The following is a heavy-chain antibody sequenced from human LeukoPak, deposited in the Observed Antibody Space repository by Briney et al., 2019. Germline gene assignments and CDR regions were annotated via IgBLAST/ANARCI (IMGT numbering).Heavy chain of an antibody. D-gene: IGHD6-19*01. CDR2: INPNSGGT. CDR1: GYTFTVYY. V-gene: IGHV1-2*02. Sequence: GASVKVSFKASGYTFTVYYIHWVRQAPGQGLEWMGWINPNSGGTNYAQKFQGRVTMTRDTSISTAYMELSRLRSDDTAVYYCAKVMGSGQWLVEREDFDIWGQGTMVTVSS. J-gene: IGHJ3*02. CDR3: AKVMGSGQWLVEREDFDI.